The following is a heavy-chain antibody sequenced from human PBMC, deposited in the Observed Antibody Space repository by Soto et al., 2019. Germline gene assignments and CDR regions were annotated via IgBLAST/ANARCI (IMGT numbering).Heavy chain of an antibody. Sequence: GPTLVNPTETLTLTCTVSGFSLSNARMGVSWIRQPPGKALEWLAHIFSNDEKSYSTSLKSRLTISKDTSKSQVVLTMTDMDPVDTATYYCARETGTGYFDYWGQGTLVTVSS. CDR3: ARETGTGYFDY. J-gene: IGHJ4*02. CDR2: IFSNDEK. CDR1: GFSLSNARMG. V-gene: IGHV2-26*01. D-gene: IGHD1-1*01.